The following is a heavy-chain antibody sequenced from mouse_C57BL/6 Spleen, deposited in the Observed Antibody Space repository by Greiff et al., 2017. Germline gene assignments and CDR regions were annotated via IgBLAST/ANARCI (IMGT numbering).Heavy chain of an antibody. CDR1: GYSFTDYN. CDR3: AKEDYGSSYIDWVEYYFDY. V-gene: IGHV1-39*01. D-gene: IGHD1-1*01. CDR2: INPNYGTT. Sequence: VQLQQSGPELVKPGASVKISCKASGYSFTDYNMNWVKQSHGKSLEWIGVINPNYGTTSYNQKFKGKATLTVDQSSSTAYMQLNSLTSEDSAVYYCAKEDYGSSYIDWVEYYFDYWGQGTTLTVSS. J-gene: IGHJ2*01.